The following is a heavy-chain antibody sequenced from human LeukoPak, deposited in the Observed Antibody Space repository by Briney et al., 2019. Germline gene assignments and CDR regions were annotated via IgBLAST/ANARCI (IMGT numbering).Heavy chain of an antibody. Sequence: PSETLSLTCTVSGGSISTATHYWGWIRQPPGKALEWIGSIYYGGSTYYNPSLRSRVTISVDTSKNQFYVRLRSVTAADTAVYFCARDYWPPPLGYCSGGSCLNYFDPWGQGSLVTVSS. J-gene: IGHJ5*02. CDR2: IYYGGST. D-gene: IGHD2-15*01. CDR3: ARDYWPPPLGYCSGGSCLNYFDP. CDR1: GGSISTATHY. V-gene: IGHV4-39*07.